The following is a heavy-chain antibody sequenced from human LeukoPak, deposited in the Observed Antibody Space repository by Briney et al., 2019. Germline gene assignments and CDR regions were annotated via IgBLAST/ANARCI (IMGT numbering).Heavy chain of an antibody. CDR3: AKGTGYYYYYMDV. Sequence: GGSLRLACAASGFTFSSYGMHWVRQAPVKGLEWVAVIWYDGSDKYYADSVKGRFTISRDNSKNTLYLQMNSLRAEDTAVYYCAKGTGYYYYYMDVWGKGTTVTVSS. V-gene: IGHV3-33*06. J-gene: IGHJ6*03. CDR2: IWYDGSDK. D-gene: IGHD1-14*01. CDR1: GFTFSSYG.